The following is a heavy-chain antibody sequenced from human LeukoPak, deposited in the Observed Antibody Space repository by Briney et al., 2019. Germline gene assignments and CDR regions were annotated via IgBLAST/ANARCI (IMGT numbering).Heavy chain of an antibody. CDR3: ADGRYYACDH. Sequence: GGSLRLSCAASGFTVSSNYMSWVRQAPGKGLEGVSVIYSGGSTYYADSVTGRFTISRDNSKNTLYLQMNSLRAEDTAVYYCADGRYYACDHWGQGTLVTVSS. J-gene: IGHJ1*01. CDR1: GFTVSSNY. D-gene: IGHD1-26*01. V-gene: IGHV3-53*01. CDR2: IYSGGST.